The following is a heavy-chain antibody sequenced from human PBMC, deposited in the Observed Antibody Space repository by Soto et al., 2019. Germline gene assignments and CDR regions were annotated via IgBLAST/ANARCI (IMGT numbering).Heavy chain of an antibody. Sequence: QVQLEQSGAEVKKPGSSVKVSCKASGGTFSSYAISWVRQAPGQGLEWMGGIIPIFGTANYAQKFQGRVTITADESTSTAYMELSSLRSEDTAVYYCAREEVVVVPAASHYYYYGMDVWGQGTTVTVSS. D-gene: IGHD2-2*01. CDR1: GGTFSSYA. V-gene: IGHV1-69*01. J-gene: IGHJ6*02. CDR2: IIPIFGTA. CDR3: AREEVVVVPAASHYYYYGMDV.